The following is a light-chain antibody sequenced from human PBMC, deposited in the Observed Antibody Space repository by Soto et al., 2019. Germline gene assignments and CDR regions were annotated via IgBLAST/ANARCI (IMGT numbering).Light chain of an antibody. Sequence: ESVLTQSPGTLSMSPGERDTLSCRASQSVSSYLAWYQQKPGQAPRLLIYDASNRATGIPARFSGRGSGTDFTLTISSLEPEDFAVYYCQQRRNWPGTFGQGTKVDIK. CDR3: QQRRNWPGT. CDR2: DAS. V-gene: IGKV3-11*01. J-gene: IGKJ1*01. CDR1: QSVSSY.